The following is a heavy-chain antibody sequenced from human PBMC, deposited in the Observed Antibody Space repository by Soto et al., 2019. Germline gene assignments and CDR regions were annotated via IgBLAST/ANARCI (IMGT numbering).Heavy chain of an antibody. CDR2: IYYSGST. Sequence: SETLSLTCTVSGGSISSYYWSWIRQPPGKGLEWIGYIYYSGSTNYNPSLKSRVTISVDTSKNQFSLKLSSVTAADTAVYYCARSLGGLLVDYWGQGTLVTVSS. V-gene: IGHV4-59*08. D-gene: IGHD3-16*01. CDR1: GGSISSYY. CDR3: ARSLGGLLVDY. J-gene: IGHJ4*02.